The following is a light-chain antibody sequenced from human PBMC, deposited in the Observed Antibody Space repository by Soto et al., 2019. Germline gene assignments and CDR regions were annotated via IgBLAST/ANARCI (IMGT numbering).Light chain of an antibody. V-gene: IGKV3-11*01. CDR2: DAS. CDR1: QSVSSY. J-gene: IGKJ4*01. Sequence: EIVLTQSPATLSLSPGGRATLSCRASQSVSSYLAWYQQKPGQAPRLLIYDASNRATGIPARFSGSGSGTDFTLNISSLEPEDFAVYYCQQRSNRPPLTSGGRTQVDIK. CDR3: QQRSNRPPLT.